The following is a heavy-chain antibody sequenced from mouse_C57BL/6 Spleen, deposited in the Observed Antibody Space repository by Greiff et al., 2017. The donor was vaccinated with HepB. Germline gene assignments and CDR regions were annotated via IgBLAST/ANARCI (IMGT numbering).Heavy chain of an antibody. CDR2: IRNKANGYTT. Sequence: DVKLVESGGGLVQPGGSLSLSCAASGFTFTDYYMSWVRQPPGKALEWLGFIRNKANGYTTEYSASVKGRFTISRDNSQSILYLQMNALRAEDSATYYCARYYCNYVDYAMDYWGQGTPVTVSS. V-gene: IGHV7-3*01. D-gene: IGHD2-1*01. J-gene: IGHJ4*01. CDR1: GFTFTDYY. CDR3: ARYYCNYVDYAMDY.